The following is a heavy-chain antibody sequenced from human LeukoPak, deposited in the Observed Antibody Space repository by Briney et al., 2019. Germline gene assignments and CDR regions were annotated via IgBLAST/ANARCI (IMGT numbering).Heavy chain of an antibody. CDR1: GGSISSYY. J-gene: IGHJ3*02. CDR3: ASTPFYYDSSGYYAPGAFDI. D-gene: IGHD3-22*01. V-gene: IGHV4-59*08. CDR2: IYYSGST. Sequence: SETLSLTCTVSGGSISSYYWSWIRQPPGKGLEWIGYIYYSGSTNYNPSLKSRVTISADTSKNQFSLKLSSVTAADTAVYYCASTPFYYDSSGYYAPGAFDIWGQGTMVTVSS.